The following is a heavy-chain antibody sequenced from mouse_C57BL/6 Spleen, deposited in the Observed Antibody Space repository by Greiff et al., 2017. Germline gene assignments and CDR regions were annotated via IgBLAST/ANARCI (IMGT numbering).Heavy chain of an antibody. D-gene: IGHD2-4*01. CDR1: GFTFSSYA. J-gene: IGHJ3*01. CDR2: ISSGGDYI. CDR3: ARVDYDWFAY. V-gene: IGHV5S21*01. Sequence: EVMLVESGEGLVKPGGSLKLSCAASGFTFSSYAMSWVRQTPEKRLEWVAYISSGGDYIYYADTVKGRFTISRDNARNTLYLQMSSLKSEDTAMYYWARVDYDWFAYWGQGTLVTVSA.